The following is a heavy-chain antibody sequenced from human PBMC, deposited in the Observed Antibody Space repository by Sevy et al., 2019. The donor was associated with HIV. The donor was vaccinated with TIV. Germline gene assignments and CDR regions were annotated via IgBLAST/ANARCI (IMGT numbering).Heavy chain of an antibody. J-gene: IGHJ4*02. D-gene: IGHD1-1*01. CDR2: ISSSSSYI. V-gene: IGHV3-21*01. Sequence: GGSLRLSCAASGFTFSSYSMNWVRQAPGKGLEWVSSISSSSSYIYYADSVKGRFTISGDNAKNSLYLQMNSLRAEDTAVYYCARDQNWNLDYWGQGTLVTVSS. CDR3: ARDQNWNLDY. CDR1: GFTFSSYS.